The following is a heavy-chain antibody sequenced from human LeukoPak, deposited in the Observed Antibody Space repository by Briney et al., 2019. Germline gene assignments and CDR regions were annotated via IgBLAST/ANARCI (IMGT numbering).Heavy chain of an antibody. J-gene: IGHJ5*02. Sequence: SETLSLTCAVYGGSFSGYYWSWIRQPPGKGLEWIGEINHSGSTNYNPSLKSRVTISLDTSKNQFSLKLSSVTAADTAVYYCARDVRGVYDWFDPWGQGALVTVSS. V-gene: IGHV4-34*01. CDR1: GGSFSGYY. CDR3: ARDVRGVYDWFDP. CDR2: INHSGST. D-gene: IGHD3-10*01.